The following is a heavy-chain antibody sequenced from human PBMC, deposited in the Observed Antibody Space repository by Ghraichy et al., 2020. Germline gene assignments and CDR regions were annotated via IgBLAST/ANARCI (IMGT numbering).Heavy chain of an antibody. J-gene: IGHJ4*02. CDR1: GFTFSSYA. CDR2: ISGSGGST. CDR3: VKDPAMIVVVIMGY. Sequence: WGSLRLSCAASGFTFSSYAMSWVRQAPGKGLEWVSAISGSGGSTYYADSVKGRFTISRDNSKNTLYLQMNSLRAEDTAVYYCVKDPAMIVVVIMGYWGQGTLVTVSS. V-gene: IGHV3-23*01. D-gene: IGHD3-22*01.